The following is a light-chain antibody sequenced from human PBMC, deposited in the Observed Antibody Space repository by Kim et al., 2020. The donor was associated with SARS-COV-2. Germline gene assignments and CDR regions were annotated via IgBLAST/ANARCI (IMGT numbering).Light chain of an antibody. Sequence: QSALTQPPSVSGAPGQRVTFSCTGSISNIGAGYGVHWYQQLPGTAPKLLIFDNTNRPSGVPDRFSGSKSGTSASLAITGLQAEDEAHYYCQSYDTSLREVVFGGGTKVTVL. CDR1: ISNIGAGYG. J-gene: IGLJ2*01. CDR2: DNT. V-gene: IGLV1-40*01. CDR3: QSYDTSLREVV.